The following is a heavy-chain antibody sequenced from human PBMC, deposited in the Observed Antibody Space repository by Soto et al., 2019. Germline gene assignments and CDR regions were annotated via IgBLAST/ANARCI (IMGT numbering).Heavy chain of an antibody. CDR2: IYYSGST. Sequence: SETLSLTCTVSGGSISSSSYYWGWIRQPPGKGLEWIGSIYYSGSTYYNPSLKSRVTISVDTSKNQFSLKLSSVTAAETAVYYCARQYASRAHFDYWGQGTLVTVSS. CDR1: GGSISSSSYY. CDR3: ARQYASRAHFDY. D-gene: IGHD1-26*01. V-gene: IGHV4-39*01. J-gene: IGHJ4*02.